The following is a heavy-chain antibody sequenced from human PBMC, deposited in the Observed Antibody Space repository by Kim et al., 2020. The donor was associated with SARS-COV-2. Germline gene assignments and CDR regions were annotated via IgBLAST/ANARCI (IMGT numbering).Heavy chain of an antibody. Sequence: PSLKSRVTISVDTSKNQFSLKLSSVTAADTAVYYCARDWSSTVAGWYFDLWGRGTLVTVSS. D-gene: IGHD4-17*01. J-gene: IGHJ2*01. CDR3: ARDWSSTVAGWYFDL. V-gene: IGHV4-59*01.